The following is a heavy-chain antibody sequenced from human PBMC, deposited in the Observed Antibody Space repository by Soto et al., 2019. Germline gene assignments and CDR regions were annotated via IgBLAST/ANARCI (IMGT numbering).Heavy chain of an antibody. CDR1: GGSISSYY. V-gene: IGHV4-59*01. Sequence: SETLSLTCTVSGGSISSYYWSWIRQPPGKGLEWIGDIYYSGSNNYNPSLKSRVSIAVDTSKNQFPLKLSSVTAADTDVYYCARVGRVVCSGCSCYHFDYWGQGTLVTVSS. CDR3: ARVGRVVCSGCSCYHFDY. CDR2: IYYSGSN. J-gene: IGHJ4*02. D-gene: IGHD2-15*01.